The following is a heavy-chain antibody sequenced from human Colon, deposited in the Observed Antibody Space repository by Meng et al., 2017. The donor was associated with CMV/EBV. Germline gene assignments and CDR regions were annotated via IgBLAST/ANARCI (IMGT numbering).Heavy chain of an antibody. CDR3: ARHSSYVWGSHH. V-gene: IGHV1-2*02. J-gene: IGHJ1*01. D-gene: IGHD3-16*01. CDR2: MDPTTGRT. Sequence: QVQLGQSGAEVTKPGASVNVSCKASGYSFTGYYIHWVRQAPGQGLEWMGWMDPTTGRTDYAQKFQGTVTMTRDTSISTAYLELSRLTSGDTAVYYCARHSSYVWGSHHWGQGTLVTVSS. CDR1: GYSFTGYY.